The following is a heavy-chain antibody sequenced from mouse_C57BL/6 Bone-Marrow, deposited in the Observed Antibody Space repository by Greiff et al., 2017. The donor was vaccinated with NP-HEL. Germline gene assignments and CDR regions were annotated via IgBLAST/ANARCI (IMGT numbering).Heavy chain of an antibody. V-gene: IGHV5-9-1*02. D-gene: IGHD1-1*01. CDR1: GFTFSSYA. CDR2: ISSGGDYI. CDR3: TIDYYGSSLLSY. J-gene: IGHJ3*01. Sequence: EVKLMESGEGLVKPGGSLKLSCAASGFTFSSYAMSWVRQTPEKRLEWVAYISSGGDYIYYADTVKGRFTISRDNARNTLYLQMSSLKSEDTAMYYCTIDYYGSSLLSYWGQGTLVTVSA.